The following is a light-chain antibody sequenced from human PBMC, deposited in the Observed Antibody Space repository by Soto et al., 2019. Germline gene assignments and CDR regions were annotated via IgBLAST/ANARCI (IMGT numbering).Light chain of an antibody. V-gene: IGKV3-15*01. Sequence: EIVMTQSPATLSVSPGERATLSCRASQSVSGNLAWYQQKPGQAPRLLIYGASPRATGIPARFSGSGSGTEFTLTISSLQSEDFAVYYCQQYNNWGTFGQGTKVEIK. CDR1: QSVSGN. J-gene: IGKJ1*01. CDR2: GAS. CDR3: QQYNNWGT.